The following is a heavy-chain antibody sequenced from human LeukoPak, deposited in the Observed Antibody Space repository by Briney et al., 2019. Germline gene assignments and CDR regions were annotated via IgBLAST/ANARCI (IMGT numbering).Heavy chain of an antibody. CDR1: GGSISSSSYY. J-gene: IGHJ4*02. D-gene: IGHD6-13*01. CDR3: ARAEAYSSSWCPFDY. CDR2: IYYSGST. Sequence: PSETLSLTCTVSGGSISSSSYYWGWIRQPPGKGLEWIGYIYYSGSTNYNPSLKSRVTISVDTSKNQFSLKLSSVTAADTAVYYCARAEAYSSSWCPFDYWGQGTLVTVSS. V-gene: IGHV4-61*05.